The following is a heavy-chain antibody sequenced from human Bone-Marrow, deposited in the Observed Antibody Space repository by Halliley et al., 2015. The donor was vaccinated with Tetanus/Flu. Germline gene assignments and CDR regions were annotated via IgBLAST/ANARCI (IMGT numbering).Heavy chain of an antibody. CDR3: ARGLIMDV. J-gene: IGHJ6*02. CDR1: GGSLSSGTYD. Sequence: TLSLTCTVSGGSLSSGTYDWGWIRQPPGKGLEWIGTFYYSGSTYYNPSLRSRFTIFVDTPKNQFSLKLSSVTAADRAVYYCARGLIMDVWGQGTTVTVSS. V-gene: IGHV4-39*01. CDR2: FYYSGST.